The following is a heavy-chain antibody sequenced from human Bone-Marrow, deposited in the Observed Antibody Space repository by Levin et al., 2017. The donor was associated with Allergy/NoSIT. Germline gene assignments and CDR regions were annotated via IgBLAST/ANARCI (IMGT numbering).Heavy chain of an antibody. CDR3: ANHTFWFGEFPFDF. CDR2: IYWDDDK. CDR1: GFSLSSNGVG. V-gene: IGHV2-5*02. Sequence: SGPTLVKPTQTLTLTCTFSGFSLSSNGVGVGWIRQAPGKALEWLALIYWDDDKRYSPSLKSRLNITKDTSKNQVGRTMTNMAPVDTGTYYCANHTFWFGEFPFDFWGRGSLVTVSS. J-gene: IGHJ4*02. D-gene: IGHD3-10*01.